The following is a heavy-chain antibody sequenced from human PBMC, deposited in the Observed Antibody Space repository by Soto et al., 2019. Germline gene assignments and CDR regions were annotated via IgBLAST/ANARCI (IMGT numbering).Heavy chain of an antibody. J-gene: IGHJ6*02. CDR2: IIPIFGTA. CDR1: GGTFSSYA. D-gene: IGHD6-19*01. CDR3: ARALPPAGTGLPPYYYYYGMDV. V-gene: IGHV1-69*01. Sequence: QVQLVQSGAEVKKPGSSVKVSCKASGGTFSSYAISWVRQAPGQGREWMGGIIPIFGTANYAQKFQGRVTITADESTSTAYMELSSLRSEDTAVYYCARALPPAGTGLPPYYYYYGMDVWGQGTTVTVSS.